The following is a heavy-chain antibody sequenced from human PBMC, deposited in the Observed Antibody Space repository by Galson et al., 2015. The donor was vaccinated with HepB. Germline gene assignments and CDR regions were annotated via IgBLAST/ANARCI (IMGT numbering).Heavy chain of an antibody. CDR2: IIPIFGTA. D-gene: IGHD3-22*01. Sequence: SCKASGGTFSSYAISWVRQAPGQGLEWMGGIIPIFGTANYAQKFQGRVTITADESTSTAYMELSSLRSEDTAVYYCASSYYYDSSGYSYWYFDLWGRGTLVTVSS. V-gene: IGHV1-69*01. CDR3: ASSYYYDSSGYSYWYFDL. CDR1: GGTFSSYA. J-gene: IGHJ2*01.